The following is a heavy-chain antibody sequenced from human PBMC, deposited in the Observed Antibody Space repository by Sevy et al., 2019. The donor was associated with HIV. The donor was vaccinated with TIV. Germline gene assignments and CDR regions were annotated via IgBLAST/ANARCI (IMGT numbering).Heavy chain of an antibody. CDR1: GFTFSSYS. Sequence: GGSLRLSCAASGFTFSSYSMNWVRQAPGKGLEWVSYISSISSTIYYADSVKGRITSSRDNAKKSLYLQMNSLRDEDTAVYYCARDSYSYGNGGWFDPWGQGTLVTVSS. V-gene: IGHV3-48*02. D-gene: IGHD5-18*01. J-gene: IGHJ5*02. CDR2: ISSISSTI. CDR3: ARDSYSYGNGGWFDP.